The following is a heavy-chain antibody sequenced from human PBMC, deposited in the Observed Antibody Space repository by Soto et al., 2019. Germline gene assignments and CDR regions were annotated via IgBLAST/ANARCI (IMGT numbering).Heavy chain of an antibody. CDR2: ISGTNYLT. J-gene: IGHJ4*02. Sequence: EVQLLESGGGLVQPGGSLRLSCAASGFTFSSYAMSWVRQAPGKGLEWVSTISGTNYLTYYADSVKGRFTISRDDSKNTLYLQMSSLRADDTAVYYCANLGVAAPFDYWGQGILVTVSS. CDR3: ANLGVAAPFDY. CDR1: GFTFSSYA. V-gene: IGHV3-23*01. D-gene: IGHD6-19*01.